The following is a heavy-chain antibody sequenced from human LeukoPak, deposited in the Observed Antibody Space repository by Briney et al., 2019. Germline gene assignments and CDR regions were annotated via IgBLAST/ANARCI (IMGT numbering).Heavy chain of an antibody. D-gene: IGHD3-3*01. CDR1: GFTFSSYV. CDR2: ISGSGGST. CDR3: AKMGEDYDFWSGYTLWFDP. Sequence: PGGSLRLSCAASGFTFSSYVMSWVRQAPGKGLEWVSAISGSGGSTYYADSVKGRFTISRDNSKNTLYLQMNSLRAEDTAVYYCAKMGEDYDFWSGYTLWFDPWGQGTLVTVSS. J-gene: IGHJ5*02. V-gene: IGHV3-23*01.